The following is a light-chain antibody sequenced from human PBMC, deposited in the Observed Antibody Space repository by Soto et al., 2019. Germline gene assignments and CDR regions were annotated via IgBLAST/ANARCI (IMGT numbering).Light chain of an antibody. J-gene: IGKJ5*01. CDR3: QQHTDWPPIT. V-gene: IGKV3D-20*02. CDR2: GAS. CDR1: QSVRSSY. Sequence: EIVLTQSPGTLSLSPGERATLSCRASQSVRSSYLAWYQQKPGQAPRLLIQGASSRATGIPDRFSGSGSGTDFILTISSLQSEDFAVYYCQQHTDWPPITFGQGTRLEIK.